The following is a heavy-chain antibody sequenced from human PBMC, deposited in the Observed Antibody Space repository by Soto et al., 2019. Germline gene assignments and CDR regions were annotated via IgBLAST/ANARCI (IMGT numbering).Heavy chain of an antibody. D-gene: IGHD3-10*01. V-gene: IGHV1-2*02. Sequence: ASVKVSCKASGYTFTSYAMHWVRQAPGQRLEWMGWINPNSGGTNYAQKFQGRVTMTRDTSISTAYMELSRLRSDDTAVYYCARGGYGSEPYKYWGQGTLVTVSS. CDR3: ARGGYGSEPYKY. CDR2: INPNSGGT. J-gene: IGHJ4*02. CDR1: GYTFTSYA.